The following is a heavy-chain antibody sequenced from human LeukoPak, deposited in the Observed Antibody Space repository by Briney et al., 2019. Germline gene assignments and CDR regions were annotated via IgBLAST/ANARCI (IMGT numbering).Heavy chain of an antibody. Sequence: SETLSLTCTVSGGSFSSSSYYWGWIRQPPGKGLEWIATVSYSGSTYCNPSLKSRVTISVDTSKNQFSLRLSSVTAADTAVYYCARDTGGYYFDYWGQGTLVTVSS. CDR1: GGSFSSSSYY. V-gene: IGHV4-39*07. J-gene: IGHJ4*02. CDR3: ARDTGGYYFDY. D-gene: IGHD2-8*02. CDR2: VSYSGST.